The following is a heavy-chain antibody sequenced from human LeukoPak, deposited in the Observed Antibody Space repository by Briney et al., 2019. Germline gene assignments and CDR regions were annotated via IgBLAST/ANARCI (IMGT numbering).Heavy chain of an antibody. D-gene: IGHD5-24*01. CDR1: GISLTTTSVG. V-gene: IGHV2-5*02. CDR3: AHNPAHGTTPTMYFSS. Sequence: SGPTLVKPTRTLTLTCSFSGISLTTTSVGVGWIRQPPGQALEWLALIYWDDDKRYSPSLKSRLTITKDTSKNQVVLTMTNMDPVDTGTYYCAHNPAHGTTPTMYFSSWGQGTLVTVSS. J-gene: IGHJ5*02. CDR2: IYWDDDK.